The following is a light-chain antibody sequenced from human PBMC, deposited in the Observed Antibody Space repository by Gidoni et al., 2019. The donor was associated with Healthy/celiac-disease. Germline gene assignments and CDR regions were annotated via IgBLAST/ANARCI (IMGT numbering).Light chain of an antibody. CDR3: QSYDSSLSGSKV. CDR2: GNS. CDR1: SPNIGAGYD. J-gene: IGLJ3*02. Sequence: QSVLTQPPSVSQAPGQRVTISCTGRSPNIGAGYDVHWYQQLPGTVPKLLIHGNSNLPSGVPHRFSGSKSGTSASLAITGLQAEDEADYYCQSYDSSLSGSKVFGGGTKLTVL. V-gene: IGLV1-40*01.